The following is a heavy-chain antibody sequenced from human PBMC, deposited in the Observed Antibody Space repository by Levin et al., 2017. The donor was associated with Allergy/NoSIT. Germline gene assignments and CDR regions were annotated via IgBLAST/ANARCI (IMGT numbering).Heavy chain of an antibody. CDR1: GGTFSSYA. J-gene: IGHJ3*02. CDR3: ARDDQQLVPGGAFDI. V-gene: IGHV1-69*06. D-gene: IGHD6-13*01. CDR2: IIPIFGTA. Sequence: SVKVSCKASGGTFSSYAISWVRQAPGQGLEWMGGIIPIFGTANYAQKFQGRVTITADKSTSTAYMELSSLRSEDTAVYYCARDDQQLVPGGAFDIWGQGTMVTVSS.